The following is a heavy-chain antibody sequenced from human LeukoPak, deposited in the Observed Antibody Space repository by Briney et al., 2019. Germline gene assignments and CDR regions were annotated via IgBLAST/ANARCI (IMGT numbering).Heavy chain of an antibody. V-gene: IGHV4-59*08. CDR2: IYYSGST. D-gene: IGHD5-12*01. CDR1: GGSISSYY. Sequence: SETLSLTCTVSGGSISSYYWSWIRQPPGKGLEWIGYIYYSGSTNYNPSLKSRVTISVDTSKNQFSLKLSSVTAADTAVYYCARHLYSGHESYYFDYWGQGTLVTVSS. J-gene: IGHJ4*02. CDR3: ARHLYSGHESYYFDY.